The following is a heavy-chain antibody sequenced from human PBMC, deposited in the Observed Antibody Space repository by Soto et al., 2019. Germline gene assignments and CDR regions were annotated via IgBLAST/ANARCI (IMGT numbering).Heavy chain of an antibody. Sequence: GGSLRLSCAASGFTFSSYAMSWVRQAPGKGLEWVSAISGSGGSTYYTDSVKGRFTISRDNSKNTLYLQMNSLGAEDTAVYYCAKDGAYPIATGTTVWAGVLVHYDAFDIWGQGTMVTVSS. CDR3: AKDGAYPIATGTTVWAGVLVHYDAFDI. J-gene: IGHJ3*02. CDR1: GFTFSSYA. V-gene: IGHV3-23*01. D-gene: IGHD1-1*01. CDR2: ISGSGGST.